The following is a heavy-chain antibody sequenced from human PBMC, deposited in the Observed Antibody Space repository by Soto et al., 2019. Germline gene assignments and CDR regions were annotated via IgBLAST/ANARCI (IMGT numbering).Heavy chain of an antibody. CDR1: GFRFTGYY. CDR3: ARGVTEGSSKLLYVDY. D-gene: IGHD4-4*01. Sequence: QVQLVQSGAEVKKSGASVKISCKASGFRFTGYYLNWVRQAPGQGLEWMGYINANNGDTIYAHKFQGWVTMTKDMSIASAYMELGRRKFGATAVYYWARGVTEGSSKLLYVDYWGQGTRVTVSS. V-gene: IGHV1-2*04. CDR2: INANNGDT. J-gene: IGHJ4*02.